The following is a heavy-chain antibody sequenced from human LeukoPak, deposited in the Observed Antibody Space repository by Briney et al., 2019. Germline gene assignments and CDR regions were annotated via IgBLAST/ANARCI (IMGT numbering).Heavy chain of an antibody. CDR2: FYNSGSS. D-gene: IGHD3-22*01. CDR1: GVSISSFY. CDR3: ASPGPYYSETSGYLVF. J-gene: IGHJ4*02. V-gene: IGHV4-59*01. Sequence: PSETLSLTCSVSGVSISSFYWTWTRQVPGKGLEWIGYFYNSGSSDYNPSLKSRATFSEDTSKNHFSLSLSAVTAADTAVYYCASPGPYYSETSGYLVFWGQGILVTVSS.